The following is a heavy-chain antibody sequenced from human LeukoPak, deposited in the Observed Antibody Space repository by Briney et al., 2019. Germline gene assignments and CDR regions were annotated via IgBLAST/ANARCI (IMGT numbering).Heavy chain of an antibody. CDR2: ISSSSSTI. J-gene: IGHJ4*02. CDR1: GFTFSSYS. Sequence: GGSLRLSCAASGFTFSSYSMNWVRQAPGKGLEWVSYISSSSSTIYYADSVKGRFTISRDNAKNSLYLQMNSLRAEDTAVYYCARARGAGPGAHFDYWGQGTPVIVSS. V-gene: IGHV3-48*01. D-gene: IGHD3-10*01. CDR3: ARARGAGPGAHFDY.